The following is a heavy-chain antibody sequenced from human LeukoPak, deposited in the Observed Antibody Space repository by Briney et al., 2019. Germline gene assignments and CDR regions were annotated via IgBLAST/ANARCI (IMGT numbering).Heavy chain of an antibody. Sequence: SGGSLRLSCAASGFTFSSYAMHWVRQAPGKGLEWVAVISYDGSNKYYADSVKGRFTISRDNSKNTLYLQMNSLRADDTAVFFCVRGPQYSYGILDYWGQGTLVTVSS. CDR3: VRGPQYSYGILDY. J-gene: IGHJ4*02. D-gene: IGHD5-18*01. CDR2: ISYDGSNK. CDR1: GFTFSSYA. V-gene: IGHV3-30*04.